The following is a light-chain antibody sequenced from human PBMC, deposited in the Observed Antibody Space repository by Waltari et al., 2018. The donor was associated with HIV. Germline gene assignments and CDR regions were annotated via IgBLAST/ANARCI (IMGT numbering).Light chain of an antibody. J-gene: IGKJ2*01. Sequence: EIVMTQSPATLSVSPGERATLSGRASQSIHTALAWYQQKPGQAPRLLIYDVSTRATGVPTRLSGGGSGTEFTLTISSLQSEDFGVYYCQQYKQLPPYIFGQGTKLEI. CDR1: QSIHTA. CDR3: QQYKQLPPYI. V-gene: IGKV3-15*01. CDR2: DVS.